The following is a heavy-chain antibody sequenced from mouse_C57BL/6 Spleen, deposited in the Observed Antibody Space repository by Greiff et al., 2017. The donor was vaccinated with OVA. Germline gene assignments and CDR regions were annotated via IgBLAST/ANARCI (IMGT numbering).Heavy chain of an antibody. CDR2: INPGSGGT. CDR3: ARSYYGSSPWYFDV. J-gene: IGHJ1*03. D-gene: IGHD1-1*01. Sequence: QVQLQQSGAELVRPGTSVKVSCKASGYAFTNYLIEWVKQRPGKGLEWIGVINPGSGGTNYNEKFKGKATLTADKSSSTAYMQLSSLPSDDSAVYFCARSYYGSSPWYFDVWGTGTTVTVSS. CDR1: GYAFTNYL. V-gene: IGHV1-54*01.